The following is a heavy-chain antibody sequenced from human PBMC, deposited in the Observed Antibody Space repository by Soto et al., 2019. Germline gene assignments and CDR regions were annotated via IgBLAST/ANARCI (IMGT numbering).Heavy chain of an antibody. CDR3: ARGNHRWLQLWYFDL. CDR2: IIPIFGTV. CDR1: GGTFSNYP. V-gene: IGHV1-69*05. D-gene: IGHD5-12*01. J-gene: IGHJ2*01. Sequence: QVQLVQSGAEVKKPGSSVKVSCKASGGTFSNYPISWVRQAPGQGLEWMVGIIPIFGTVNYAQKFQGRVTXTTEESXXTANMELSSLRSEDTAVYYCARGNHRWLQLWYFDLWGRGTLVTVSS.